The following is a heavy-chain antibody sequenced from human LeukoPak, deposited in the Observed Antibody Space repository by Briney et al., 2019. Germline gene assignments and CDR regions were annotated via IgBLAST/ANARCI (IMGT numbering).Heavy chain of an antibody. CDR2: ISSSSSYI. CDR3: ARDKHYYGSGSYAFDI. J-gene: IGHJ3*02. Sequence: GGSLRLSCAASGFTFSSYSMNWVRQAPGKGLEWVSSISSSSSYIYYADSVKGRFTISRDNAKNSLYLQMNSLRAEDTAVYYCARDKHYYGSGSYAFDIWGQGTMVTVSS. V-gene: IGHV3-21*01. D-gene: IGHD3-10*01. CDR1: GFTFSSYS.